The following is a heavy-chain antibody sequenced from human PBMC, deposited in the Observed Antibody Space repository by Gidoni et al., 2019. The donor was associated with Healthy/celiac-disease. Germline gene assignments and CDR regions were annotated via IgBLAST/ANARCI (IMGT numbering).Heavy chain of an antibody. Sequence: QVQLQQWGAGLLKPSETLSLTCAVYGGSFSGYYWSWIRQPPGKGLEWIGEINHSGSTNYNPSLKSRVTISVDTSKNQFSLKLSSVTAADTAVYYCARLYWAPGFSSARPNPPYYYYGMDVWGQGTTVTVSS. CDR2: INHSGST. CDR3: ARLYWAPGFSSARPNPPYYYYGMDV. CDR1: GGSFSGYY. J-gene: IGHJ6*02. D-gene: IGHD6-6*01. V-gene: IGHV4-34*01.